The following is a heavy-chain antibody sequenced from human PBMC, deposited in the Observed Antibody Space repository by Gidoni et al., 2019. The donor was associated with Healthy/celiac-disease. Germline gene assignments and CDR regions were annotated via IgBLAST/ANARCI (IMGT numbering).Heavy chain of an antibody. CDR1: GFSFSNHW. Sequence: VQLVESGGGLVKPGGSLRLSCAASGFSFSNHWILWVRQAPGQGLGWFGRIKSKTYGGTTDYAAPVKGRFTISRDDSKNTLYLQMNSLKTEDTAVYYCTTRGYYDFWSGYYILFGYWGQGTLVTVSS. V-gene: IGHV3-15*01. D-gene: IGHD3-3*01. J-gene: IGHJ4*02. CDR3: TTRGYYDFWSGYYILFGY. CDR2: IKSKTYGGTT.